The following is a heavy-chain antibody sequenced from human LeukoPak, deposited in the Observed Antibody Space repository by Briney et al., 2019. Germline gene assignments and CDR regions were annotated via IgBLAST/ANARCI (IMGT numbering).Heavy chain of an antibody. CDR2: ISSDGSKN. CDR1: GFAFTNYA. CDR3: VKGLVQTTMSYSVDY. V-gene: IGHV3-30*18. D-gene: IGHD1-1*01. J-gene: IGHJ4*02. Sequence: GGSLRLSCAASGFAFTNYAMHWVRQTPGKGLEWVALISSDGSKNIYADPVKGRFTVSRDNSKNTLYLQMNSLRAEDTAVYYCVKGLVQTTMSYSVDYWGQGALVTVSS.